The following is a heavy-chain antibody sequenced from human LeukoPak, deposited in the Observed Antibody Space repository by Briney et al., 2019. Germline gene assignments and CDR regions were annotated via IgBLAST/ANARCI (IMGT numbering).Heavy chain of an antibody. CDR3: AKRFDSSGWYAAFDI. Sequence: GGSLRLSCAASGFTFNTYAMTWVRQAPGKGLEWVSVISYGGDNTYYADSVKGRFTISRDNSKNTLYLQMNSLRAEDTAVYYCAKRFDSSGWYAAFDIWGQGTMVTVSS. CDR2: ISYGGDNT. J-gene: IGHJ3*02. D-gene: IGHD6-19*01. CDR1: GFTFNTYA. V-gene: IGHV3-23*01.